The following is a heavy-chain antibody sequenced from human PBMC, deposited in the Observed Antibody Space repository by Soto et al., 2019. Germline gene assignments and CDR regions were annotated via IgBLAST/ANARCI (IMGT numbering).Heavy chain of an antibody. CDR3: ARLSRGADY. CDR1: GGSVSSGSYY. D-gene: IGHD3-16*02. J-gene: IGHJ4*02. Sequence: QVQLQESGPGLVKPSETLSLTCTVSGGSVSSGSYYWSWIRQPPGKGLEWIGYIYYSGSTNYNPSLKSRVTISVDTSQHQFSLKLSSVTAADTAGYYCARLSRGADYWGQGTLVTVSS. CDR2: IYYSGST. V-gene: IGHV4-61*01.